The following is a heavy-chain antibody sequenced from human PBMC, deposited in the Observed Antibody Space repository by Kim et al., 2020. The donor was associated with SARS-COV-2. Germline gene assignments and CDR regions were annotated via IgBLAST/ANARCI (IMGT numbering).Heavy chain of an antibody. CDR3: AREPQNSGGFDL. J-gene: IGHJ4*02. D-gene: IGHD3-10*01. V-gene: IGHV1-46*01. Sequence: TNYAQKFKGRVTMTRDTSTNTLYLEMGSLRSEDTAVYYCAREPQNSGGFDLWGQGTPVTVSS. CDR2: T.